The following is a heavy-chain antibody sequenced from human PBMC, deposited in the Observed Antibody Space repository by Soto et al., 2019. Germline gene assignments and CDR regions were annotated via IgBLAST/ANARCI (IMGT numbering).Heavy chain of an antibody. Sequence: PSETLSLTCIVSGGSISEKYWNWVRQPPGKGLEWIGLIFANGHTDYNPSLKSRVTMSVDESKNQFSLRLTSMTAADTAVYYCVASLAASGLNWLDPWGRGTLVTVSS. CDR3: VASLAASGLNWLDP. D-gene: IGHD6-13*01. V-gene: IGHV4-4*07. J-gene: IGHJ5*02. CDR1: GGSISEKY. CDR2: IFANGHT.